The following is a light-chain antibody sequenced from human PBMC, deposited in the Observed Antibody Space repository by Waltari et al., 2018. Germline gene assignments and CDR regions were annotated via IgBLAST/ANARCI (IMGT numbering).Light chain of an antibody. CDR3: CSYTGSSTSYG. V-gene: IGLV2-23*01. CDR2: EAT. Sequence: QSALSQPASVSGSPGQSLTITFTGASTVLARYNLVAWYLHHPNRAPKLILYEATKRPSGISHSFSGAKSGATASVRISGIQADDEADYYCCSYTGSSTSYGCGGGTKVTVL. CDR1: STVLARYNL. J-gene: IGLJ1*01.